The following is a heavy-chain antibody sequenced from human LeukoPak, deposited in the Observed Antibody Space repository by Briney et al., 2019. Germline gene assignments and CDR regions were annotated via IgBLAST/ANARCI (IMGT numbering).Heavy chain of an antibody. D-gene: IGHD5-18*01. J-gene: IGHJ4*02. Sequence: PGGSLRLSCAASGFTVSGTYMSWARQAPGKGLEWVTFIRYDGSNEHYADSVKGRFTISRDNSRNTLYLQMDRLRPEDTAVYYCAKGGIHWEVDYWGQGSLVTVSS. CDR2: IRYDGSNE. CDR1: GFTVSGTY. V-gene: IGHV3-30*02. CDR3: AKGGIHWEVDY.